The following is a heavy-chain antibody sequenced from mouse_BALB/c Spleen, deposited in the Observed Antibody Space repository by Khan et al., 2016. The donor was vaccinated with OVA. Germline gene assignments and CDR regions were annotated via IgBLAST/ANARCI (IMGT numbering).Heavy chain of an antibody. Sequence: QVQLQQSGAELAKPGASVKMSSTASGYTFTSYWMHWIKQRPGQGLEWIGYINPTSGYTDYNQKFKDKATLTADKSSSTAYMQLSSLTSDDSADYYCARDRIDYWGQGTALTVSS. CDR1: GYTFTSYW. V-gene: IGHV1-7*01. J-gene: IGHJ2*01. CDR2: INPTSGYT. CDR3: ARDRIDY.